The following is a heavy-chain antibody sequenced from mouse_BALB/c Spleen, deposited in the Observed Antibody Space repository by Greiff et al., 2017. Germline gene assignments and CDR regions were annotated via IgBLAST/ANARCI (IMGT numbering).Heavy chain of an antibody. CDR3: TRDYGNFAWFAY. CDR1: GFTFSSYT. V-gene: IGHV5-6-4*01. CDR2: ISSGGSYT. D-gene: IGHD2-1*01. Sequence: EVQVVESGGGLVKPGGSLKLSCAASGFTFSSYTMSWVRQTPEKRLEWVATISSGGSYTYYPDSVKGRCTISRDNAKNTLYLQMSSLKSEDTAMYYCTRDYGNFAWFAYWGQGTLVTVSA. J-gene: IGHJ3*01.